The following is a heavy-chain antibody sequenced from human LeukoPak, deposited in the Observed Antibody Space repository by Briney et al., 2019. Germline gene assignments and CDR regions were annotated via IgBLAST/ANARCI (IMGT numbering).Heavy chain of an antibody. CDR2: ISGSGASI. Sequence: GGSLRLSCAASGFTFSNYWMNWVRQVPGKGLEWVASISGSGASIYHADSVKGRFTISRDISKNTLYLQMNSLRAEDTAVYYCAKGGGYVPLDYWGQGTLVTVSS. J-gene: IGHJ4*02. V-gene: IGHV3-23*01. CDR1: GFTFSNYW. CDR3: AKGGGYVPLDY. D-gene: IGHD5-12*01.